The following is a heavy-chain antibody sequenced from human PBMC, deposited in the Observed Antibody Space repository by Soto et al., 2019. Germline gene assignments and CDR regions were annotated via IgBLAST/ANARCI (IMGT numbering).Heavy chain of an antibody. CDR3: AGEGGMSWYGAESASGGRAFDI. Sequence: GGSLRLSCAASGFTVSSDYMSWVRQAPGKGLEWVSVIYSGGSTYYADSVKGRFTISRDNSKNTLYLQMNSLRAEDTAVYYCAGEGGMSWYGAESASGGRAFDIWGQGTMVTVSS. V-gene: IGHV3-53*01. J-gene: IGHJ3*02. CDR1: GFTVSSDY. D-gene: IGHD6-13*01. CDR2: IYSGGST.